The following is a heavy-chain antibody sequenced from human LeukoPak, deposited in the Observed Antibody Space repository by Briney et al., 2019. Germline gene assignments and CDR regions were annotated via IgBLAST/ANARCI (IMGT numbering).Heavy chain of an antibody. CDR3: ARDSGTTGEVKFNP. Sequence: PSETLSLTCTVSGGPITTYYLSWIRQSAGMGLEWIGRISGSGVITYNPSLKSRVILSLDTSNNHFSLKLISVTAADTAVYYCARDSGTTGEVKFNPWGQGMLVTVSS. CDR2: ISGSGVI. J-gene: IGHJ5*02. D-gene: IGHD3-10*01. V-gene: IGHV4-4*07. CDR1: GGPITTYY.